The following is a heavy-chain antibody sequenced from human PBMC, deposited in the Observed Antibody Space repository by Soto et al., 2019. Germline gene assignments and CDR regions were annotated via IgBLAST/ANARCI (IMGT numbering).Heavy chain of an antibody. CDR3: ASHSADLGGYKTGAAFDI. CDR1: GYSFTSYW. J-gene: IGHJ3*02. D-gene: IGHD3-22*01. Sequence: GESLKISCKGSGYSFTSYWIGWVRQMPGKGLEWMGIIYPGDSDTRYSPSFQGQVTISADKSISTAYLQWSSLKASDTAMYYCASHSADLGGYKTGAAFDIWGQGTMVTVSS. CDR2: IYPGDSDT. V-gene: IGHV5-51*01.